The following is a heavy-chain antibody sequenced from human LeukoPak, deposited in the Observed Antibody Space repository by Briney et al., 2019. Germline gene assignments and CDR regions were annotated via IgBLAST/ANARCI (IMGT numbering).Heavy chain of an antibody. CDR2: IRYDGSNK. V-gene: IGHV3-30*02. CDR1: GFTFSSYG. D-gene: IGHD3-22*01. CDR3: ANLNYYDSSGYYRPYDAFDI. Sequence: PGGSLRLSCAASGFTFSSYGMHWVRQAPGKGLEWVAFIRYDGSNKYYADSVKGRFTISRDNSKNTLYLQMNSLRAEDTAVYYCANLNYYDSSGYYRPYDAFDIWGQGTMVTVSS. J-gene: IGHJ3*02.